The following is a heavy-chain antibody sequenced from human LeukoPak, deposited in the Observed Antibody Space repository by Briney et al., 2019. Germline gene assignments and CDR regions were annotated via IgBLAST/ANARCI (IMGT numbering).Heavy chain of an antibody. Sequence: GGSLRLSCAASGFTFDGYAMHWVRQPPGKGLEWVSLISWDGGTTSYADSVKGRFTISRDNSKNSLYLQLNSLRAEDTALYYCAKGRGFYCGGDCYLDYWGQGTLVTVSS. CDR2: ISWDGGTT. V-gene: IGHV3-43D*03. CDR1: GFTFDGYA. J-gene: IGHJ4*02. CDR3: AKGRGFYCGGDCYLDY. D-gene: IGHD2-21*02.